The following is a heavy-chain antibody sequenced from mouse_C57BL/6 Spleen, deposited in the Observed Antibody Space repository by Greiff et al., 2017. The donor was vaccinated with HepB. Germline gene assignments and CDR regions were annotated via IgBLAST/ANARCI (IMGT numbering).Heavy chain of an antibody. CDR3: TRGHGSREGYAMDY. V-gene: IGHV5-9-1*02. J-gene: IGHJ4*01. CDR1: GFTFSSYA. CDR2: ISSGGDYI. D-gene: IGHD1-1*01. Sequence: EVKVVESGEGLVKPGGSLKLSCAASGFTFSSYAMSWVRQTPEKRLEWVAYISSGGDYIYYADTVKGRFTISRDNARNTLYLQMSSLKSEDTAMYYCTRGHGSREGYAMDYWGQGTSVTVSS.